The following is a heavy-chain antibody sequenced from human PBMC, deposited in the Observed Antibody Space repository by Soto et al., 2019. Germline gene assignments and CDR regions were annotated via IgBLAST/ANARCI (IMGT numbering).Heavy chain of an antibody. V-gene: IGHV4-34*01. J-gene: IGHJ4*02. CDR1: GGSLSGYY. Sequence: PSETLSLTCAVYGGSLSGYYCSWIRQPPGKGLEWIGDINHSGATNYNPSLKSRVTISVDTSKNQFSLKLSSVTAADTAVYYCARQSPYGDSDYWGQGTLVTVSS. CDR2: INHSGAT. CDR3: ARQSPYGDSDY. D-gene: IGHD4-17*01.